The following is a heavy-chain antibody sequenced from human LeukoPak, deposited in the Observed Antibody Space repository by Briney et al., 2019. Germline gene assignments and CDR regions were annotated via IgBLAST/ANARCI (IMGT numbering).Heavy chain of an antibody. J-gene: IGHJ5*02. D-gene: IGHD3-22*01. CDR2: ISGSGGST. V-gene: IGHV3-23*01. Sequence: GGSLRLSCAASGFTFSSYAMSWVRQAPGKGLEWVSAISGSGGSTYYADSVKGRFTISRDNSKNTLYLQMNSLRAEDTAVYYCAKDPSAYDSSGYYYPNWFDPWGQGTLVTVSS. CDR1: GFTFSSYA. CDR3: AKDPSAYDSSGYYYPNWFDP.